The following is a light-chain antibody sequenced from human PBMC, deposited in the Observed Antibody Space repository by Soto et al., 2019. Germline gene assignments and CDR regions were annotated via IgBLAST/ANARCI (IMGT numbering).Light chain of an antibody. CDR1: RSVTNNY. J-gene: IGKJ5*01. V-gene: IGKV3-20*01. Sequence: EIVLTQSPGTLSLSPGERATLSCRASRSVTNNYLAWYQQKPGQAPRLVIYGASNRATGIPDRFSASGSGTDFTLTISRLEPEDFAVYYCQQYISSPLTFGQGTRLEIK. CDR2: GAS. CDR3: QQYISSPLT.